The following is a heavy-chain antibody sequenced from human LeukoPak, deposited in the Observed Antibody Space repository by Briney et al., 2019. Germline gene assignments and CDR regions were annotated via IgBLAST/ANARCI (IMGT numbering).Heavy chain of an antibody. V-gene: IGHV3-30*18. CDR3: AKQFGGGFDY. J-gene: IGHJ4*02. D-gene: IGHD3-10*01. CDR1: GFTFSSYG. Sequence: GRSLRLSCAASGFTFSSYGMHWVRQAPGKGLEWVAVISYDGSNKYYADSVKGRFTISRDNSKNTLYLQMNSLRAEDTAVYYCAKQFGGGFDYWGQGTLVTVSS. CDR2: ISYDGSNK.